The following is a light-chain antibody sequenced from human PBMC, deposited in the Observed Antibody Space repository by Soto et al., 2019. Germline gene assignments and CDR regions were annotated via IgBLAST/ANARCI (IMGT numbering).Light chain of an antibody. CDR3: QQYDSFPWT. Sequence: DVEITQCPCTLAASVGDRVAITCRASQDISKWLAWYQQKPGKPPKLLIYDASGLDSGVPSRFSGSGYGTEFTLTISGLQPEDFATFYCQQYDSFPWTFGPGTKVDIK. J-gene: IGKJ1*01. V-gene: IGKV1-5*01. CDR2: DAS. CDR1: QDISKW.